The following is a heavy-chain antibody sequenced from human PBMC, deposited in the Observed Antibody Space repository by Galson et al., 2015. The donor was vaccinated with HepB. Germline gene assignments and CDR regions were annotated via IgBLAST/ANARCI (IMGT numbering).Heavy chain of an antibody. J-gene: IGHJ6*02. Sequence: SLRLSCAASGFTFSDYYMSWIRQAPGKGLEWVSYISSSSSYTNYADSVKGRFTISRGNAKNSLYLQMNSLRAEDTAVYYCARWVVFIGYYYYGMDVWGQGTTVTVSS. V-gene: IGHV3-11*03. CDR3: ARWVVFIGYYYYGMDV. D-gene: IGHD1-26*01. CDR1: GFTFSDYY. CDR2: ISSSSSYT.